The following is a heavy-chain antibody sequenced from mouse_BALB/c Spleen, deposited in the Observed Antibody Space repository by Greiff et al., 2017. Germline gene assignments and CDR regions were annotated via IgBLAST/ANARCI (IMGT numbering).Heavy chain of an antibody. Sequence: EVKLQQSGAELVRSGASVKLSCTASGFNIKDYYMHWVKQRPEQGLECIGWIDPENGDTEYAPKFQGKATMTADTSSNTAYLQLSSLTSEDTAVYYCNEETVTTHYWGQGTTLTVSS. CDR1: GFNIKDYY. J-gene: IGHJ2*01. V-gene: IGHV14-4*02. CDR3: NEETVTTHY. CDR2: IDPENGDT. D-gene: IGHD1-1*01.